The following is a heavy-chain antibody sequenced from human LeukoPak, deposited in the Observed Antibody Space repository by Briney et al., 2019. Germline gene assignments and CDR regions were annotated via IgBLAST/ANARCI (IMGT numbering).Heavy chain of an antibody. CDR2: IYHSGST. CDR1: GYSISSGYY. CDR3: AREEYGDYFIDI. J-gene: IGHJ3*02. D-gene: IGHD4-17*01. V-gene: IGHV4-38-2*02. Sequence: SETLSLTRAVSGYSISSGYYWGWIRQPPGKGLEWIGSIYHSGSTYYNPSLKSRVTISVDTSKNQFSLKLSSVTAADTAVYYCAREEYGDYFIDIWGQGTMVTVSS.